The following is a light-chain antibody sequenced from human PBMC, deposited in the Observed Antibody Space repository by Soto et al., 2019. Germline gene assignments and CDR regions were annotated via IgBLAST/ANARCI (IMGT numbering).Light chain of an antibody. Sequence: QSALTQPASVSGSPGQSITISCTGTSSDVGGYNYVSWYQQHPGKAPKLMIYDVSNRPSGVSNRFSGFKSGNTASLTISGLQAEDEADYYCSSYTSSNTDVFATGTKLTVL. V-gene: IGLV2-14*03. CDR1: SSDVGGYNY. CDR2: DVS. CDR3: SSYTSSNTDV. J-gene: IGLJ1*01.